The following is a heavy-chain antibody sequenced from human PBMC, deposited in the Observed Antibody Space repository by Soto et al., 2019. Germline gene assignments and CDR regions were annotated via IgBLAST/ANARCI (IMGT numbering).Heavy chain of an antibody. CDR2: INSRGGST. Sequence: GGSLRLSCAASGFTFSSYAMSWVRQAPGKGLEWVSAINSRGGSTYYADSVKGRFTISRDSSKNTLYLQMNSLRAEDTAVYYCAKDRVAYGDYVFDYWGQGTLVTVSS. CDR3: AKDRVAYGDYVFDY. V-gene: IGHV3-23*01. D-gene: IGHD4-17*01. CDR1: GFTFSSYA. J-gene: IGHJ4*02.